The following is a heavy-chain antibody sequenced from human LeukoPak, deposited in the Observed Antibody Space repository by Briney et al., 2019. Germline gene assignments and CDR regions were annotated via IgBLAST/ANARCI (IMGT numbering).Heavy chain of an antibody. CDR3: ARTPGMVVVKTFYCMDV. J-gene: IGHJ6*02. V-gene: IGHV1-18*01. CDR2: IGTDKGNT. CDR1: GYTFTSDG. D-gene: IGHD3-22*01. Sequence: RASVKVSCKTSGYTFTSDGISWVRQAPGQGLEWMGWIGTDKGNTNYAQMFQGRVTMTTDTSTSTAYMELKNLRSDDTAVYYCARTPGMVVVKTFYCMDVWGQGTTVTVSS.